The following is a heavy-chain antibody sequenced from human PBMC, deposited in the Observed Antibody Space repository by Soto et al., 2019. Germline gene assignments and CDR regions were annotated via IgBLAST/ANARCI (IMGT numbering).Heavy chain of an antibody. Sequence: QVQLVQSGAEVKKPGASVKVSCKASGYTFTSYGISWVRQAPGQGPEWMGWIRAYNGNTNYAQKLQGRVTMTTDTSTDNAYMELWSLRSDETAVDYGVRYLPTMDVWCQGTKVTVSS. CDR1: GYTFTSYG. J-gene: IGHJ6*02. CDR3: VRYLPTMDV. CDR2: IRAYNGNT. V-gene: IGHV1-18*01.